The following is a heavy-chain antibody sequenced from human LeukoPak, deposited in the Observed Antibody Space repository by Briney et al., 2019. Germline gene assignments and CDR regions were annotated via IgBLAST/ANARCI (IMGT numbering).Heavy chain of an antibody. CDR3: ARVPKGAPLAGAFDI. Sequence: GASVKVSFTASGYTFTSYYMHWVRQAPGQGLEWMGIINPSGGSTSYAQKFQGRVTMTRDTSTSTVYMELSSLRSEDTAVYYCARVPKGAPLAGAFDIWGQGTMVTVSS. CDR2: INPSGGST. CDR1: GYTFTSYY. V-gene: IGHV1-46*01. D-gene: IGHD1-26*01. J-gene: IGHJ3*02.